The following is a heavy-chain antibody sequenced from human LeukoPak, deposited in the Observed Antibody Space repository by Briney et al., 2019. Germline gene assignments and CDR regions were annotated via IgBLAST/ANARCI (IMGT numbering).Heavy chain of an antibody. Sequence: SETLTLTCTVSGGSISSGDYYCSWIRQPPGKGLEWIGYIYYSGSTYYNPSLKSRVTISVDTSKNQFSLKLSSVTAADTAVYYCARWRGGYGDYWRFDYWGQGTLVTVSS. CDR3: ARWRGGYGDYWRFDY. V-gene: IGHV4-30-4*01. CDR1: GGSISSGDYY. CDR2: IYYSGST. J-gene: IGHJ4*02. D-gene: IGHD4-17*01.